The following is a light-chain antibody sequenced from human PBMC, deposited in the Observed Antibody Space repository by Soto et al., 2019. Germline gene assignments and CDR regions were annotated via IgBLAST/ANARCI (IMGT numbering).Light chain of an antibody. CDR3: SSYADSSARDYV. V-gene: IGLV2-14*02. CDR1: HSDVGSYNL. J-gene: IGLJ1*01. Sequence: QSVLTQPASVSGSPRQSITISCTGTHSDVGSYNLVSWFQQHPGKAPKLVISEVTKRPSGVSSRFSGSKSGNTASLTISGLQADDESHYYCSSYADSSARDYVFGGGTKVTVL. CDR2: EVT.